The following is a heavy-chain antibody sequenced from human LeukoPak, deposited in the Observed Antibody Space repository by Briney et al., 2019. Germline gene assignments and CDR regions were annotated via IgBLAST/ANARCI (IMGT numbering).Heavy chain of an antibody. CDR3: ASSSGPWLVRGTAGFDY. Sequence: GGSLRLSCAASGFTFSSYGTHWVRQAPGKGLEWVAVISYDGSNKYYADSVKGRFTISRDNSKNTLYLQMNSLRAEDTAVYYCASSSGPWLVRGTAGFDYWGQGTLVTVSS. J-gene: IGHJ4*02. V-gene: IGHV3-30*03. CDR2: ISYDGSNK. D-gene: IGHD6-19*01. CDR1: GFTFSSYG.